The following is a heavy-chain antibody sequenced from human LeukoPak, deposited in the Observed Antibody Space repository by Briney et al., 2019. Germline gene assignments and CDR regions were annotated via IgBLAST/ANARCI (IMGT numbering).Heavy chain of an antibody. CDR3: ARGLYGSGSYHYGY. J-gene: IGHJ4*02. D-gene: IGHD3-10*01. V-gene: IGHV4-39*07. CDR2: INHSGST. CDR1: GGSISTSNYY. Sequence: PSETRSLTCTVSGGSISTSNYYWGWIRQPPGKGLEWIGDINHSGSTNYNPSLKSRVTISVDTSKNQFSLKLSSVTAADTAVYYCARGLYGSGSYHYGYWGQGTLVTVSS.